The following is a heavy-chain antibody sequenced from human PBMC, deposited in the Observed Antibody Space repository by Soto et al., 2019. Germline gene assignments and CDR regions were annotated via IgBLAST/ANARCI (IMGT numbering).Heavy chain of an antibody. J-gene: IGHJ4*02. Sequence: SETLSLTCAVYGGSFSGYYWSWIRQPPGKGLEWIGEINHSGSTNHNPSLKSRVTISVDTSKNQFSLKLSSVTAADTAVYYCARRTYSSSRSSVDYWGQGTLVTVSS. CDR3: ARRTYSSSRSSVDY. CDR1: GGSFSGYY. V-gene: IGHV4-34*01. CDR2: INHSGST. D-gene: IGHD6-6*01.